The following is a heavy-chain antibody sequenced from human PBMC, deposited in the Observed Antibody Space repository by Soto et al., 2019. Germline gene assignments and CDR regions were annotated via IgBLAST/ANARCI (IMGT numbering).Heavy chain of an antibody. D-gene: IGHD2-21*02. CDR3: ARVRAAYCGGDCYPDYYYGMDV. CDR1: GGTFSSYA. V-gene: IGHV1-69*06. CDR2: IIPIIGTA. J-gene: IGHJ6*02. Sequence: QVQLVQSGADVKKPGSSVNVSCKASGGTFSSYAISWVRQAPGQGLEWMGGIIPIIGTANYAQKFQGRVTITADKSTSTAYMELRSLRSEDTDVYYCARVRAAYCGGDCYPDYYYGMDVWGQGTTVTVSS.